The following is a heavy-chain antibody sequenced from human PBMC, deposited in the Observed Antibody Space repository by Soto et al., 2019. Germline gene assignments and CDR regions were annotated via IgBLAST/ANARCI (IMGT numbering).Heavy chain of an antibody. Sequence: GGSLRLSCTASGVTFSSYSVNWVRQAPGKGLEWVSYTSSGSATIYYADSVKGRFTISRDNAKNSLYLQMNSLRDEDTAVYYCARDSASYSSSSGSYWYFDLWGRGTLVTVSS. D-gene: IGHD6-6*01. CDR2: TSSGSATI. CDR1: GVTFSSYS. CDR3: ARDSASYSSSSGSYWYFDL. J-gene: IGHJ2*01. V-gene: IGHV3-48*02.